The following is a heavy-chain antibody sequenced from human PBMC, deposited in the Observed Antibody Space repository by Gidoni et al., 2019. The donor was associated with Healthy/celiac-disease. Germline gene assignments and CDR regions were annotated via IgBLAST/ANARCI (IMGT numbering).Heavy chain of an antibody. CDR3: ARERSSTSHYYYYGMDV. J-gene: IGHJ6*02. CDR1: GFTFSSTS. Sequence: EVQLVESGGGLVKPGGSLRLSCAASGFTFSSTSMNWVRQAPGKGLEWVSSISSSSSDIYYAVSVKGRFTITRDNAKNSVYMQMNSLRAEDTAVYYCARERSSTSHYYYYGMDVWGQGTTVTVSS. CDR2: ISSSSSDI. D-gene: IGHD2-2*01. V-gene: IGHV3-21*01.